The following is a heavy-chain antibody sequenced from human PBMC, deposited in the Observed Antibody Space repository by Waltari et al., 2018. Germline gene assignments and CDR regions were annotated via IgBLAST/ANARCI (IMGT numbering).Heavy chain of an antibody. CDR3: ARHLAPYSGYDPVGY. CDR2: TYPGSSET. D-gene: IGHD5-12*01. CDR1: GYSFTSYW. Sequence: EVQLVQSGAEVKKPGESLKISCKGSGYSFTSYWIGWVRQMPGKCLEWMGITYPGSSETRYSPSFQGQVTISADKSISTAYLQWSSLKASDTAMYYCARHLAPYSGYDPVGYWGQGTLVTVSS. V-gene: IGHV5-51*01. J-gene: IGHJ4*02.